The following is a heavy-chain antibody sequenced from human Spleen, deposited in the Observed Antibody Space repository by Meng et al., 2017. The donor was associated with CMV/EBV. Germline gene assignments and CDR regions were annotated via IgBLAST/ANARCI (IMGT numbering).Heavy chain of an antibody. Sequence: SCMASGYTFAGYYMHWVRQAPGQGLEWMGWINPNSGDTNYAQKFQGRVTMTRDTSITTAYMELSRLRSDDTAVFYCAREQSGGGFDPWGQGTLVTVSS. J-gene: IGHJ5*02. D-gene: IGHD3-10*01. CDR2: INPNSGDT. V-gene: IGHV1-2*02. CDR1: GYTFAGYY. CDR3: AREQSGGGFDP.